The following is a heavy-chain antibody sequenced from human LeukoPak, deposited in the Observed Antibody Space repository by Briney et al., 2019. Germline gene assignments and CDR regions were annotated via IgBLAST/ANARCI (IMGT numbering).Heavy chain of an antibody. J-gene: IGHJ4*02. Sequence: SGTLSLTCAVSGGSISSSNWWSWVRQPPGKGLEWIGEIYRSGSTNYNPSLKSRVTISVDKSKNQFSLKLSSVTAADTAVYYCARGGYCSGGSCYHFDYWGQGTLVTVSS. V-gene: IGHV4-4*02. CDR2: IYRSGST. D-gene: IGHD2-15*01. CDR3: ARGGYCSGGSCYHFDY. CDR1: GGSISSSNW.